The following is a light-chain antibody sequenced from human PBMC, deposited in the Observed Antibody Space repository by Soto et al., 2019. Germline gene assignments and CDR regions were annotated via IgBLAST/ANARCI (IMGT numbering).Light chain of an antibody. Sequence: EIVLTQSPGTLSLSPGDRATLSCRASQSVTGSYLAWYQHKPGQAPSLLIYGASSRATGIPNRFSGSGSGTDFTLTISGLEPEDFAVYYCQQYGTSPRSFGQGTRWIS. V-gene: IGKV3-20*01. CDR1: QSVTGSY. CDR3: QQYGTSPRS. CDR2: GAS. J-gene: IGKJ1*01.